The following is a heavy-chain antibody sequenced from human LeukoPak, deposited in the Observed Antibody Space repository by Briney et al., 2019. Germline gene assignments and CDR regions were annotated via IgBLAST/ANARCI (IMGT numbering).Heavy chain of an antibody. D-gene: IGHD2-2*01. CDR3: SKASGFSSTWHKY. Sequence: GGSLRLSCAASGFTFNNYGMHWVRQAPGKGLAWVAVIWYDGSNKYYADSVKGRFTISRDNSKSTLYLQMDSLRAEGTAVYYCSKASGFSSTWHKYWGQGTLVTVSS. CDR2: IWYDGSNK. J-gene: IGHJ4*02. V-gene: IGHV3-33*08. CDR1: GFTFNNYG.